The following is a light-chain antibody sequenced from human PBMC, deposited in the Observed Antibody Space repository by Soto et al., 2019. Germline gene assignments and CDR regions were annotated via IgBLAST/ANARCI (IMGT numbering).Light chain of an antibody. Sequence: EIVLTQSPATLSVSPGERATLSCRASQSVRTNLAWYQQRPGLAPRLLIYEASTRATGVPARFSGSGSETAFTLTINSVQSEDFAAYYCQQYNDWPRTFGQGTKVEIK. CDR3: QQYNDWPRT. CDR2: EAS. J-gene: IGKJ1*01. V-gene: IGKV3D-15*01. CDR1: QSVRTN.